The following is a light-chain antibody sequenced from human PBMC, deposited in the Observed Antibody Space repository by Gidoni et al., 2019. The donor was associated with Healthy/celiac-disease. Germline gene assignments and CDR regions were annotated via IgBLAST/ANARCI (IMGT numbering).Light chain of an antibody. CDR1: QSISSY. CDR2: DAS. CDR3: QQSYSTPRT. Sequence: IQMTQSPSSLSASVVDRVTLTCRASQSISSYLNWYQQKPGKAPKRLIYDASSFQSGVPSRFSGSGSGTDFTLTISSLQPEDFATYYCQQSYSTPRTFGQGTKVEIK. V-gene: IGKV1-39*01. J-gene: IGKJ1*01.